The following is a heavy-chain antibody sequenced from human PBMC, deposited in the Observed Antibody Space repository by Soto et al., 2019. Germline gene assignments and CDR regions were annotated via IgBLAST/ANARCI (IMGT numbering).Heavy chain of an antibody. CDR1: GFTFSNAW. CDR3: STVLEWWLIQSF. J-gene: IGHJ4*02. D-gene: IGHD2-15*01. V-gene: IGHV3-15*07. CDR2: IESKTNGGTT. Sequence: EVQLVESGGGLVKPGGSLRLSCVVSGFTFSNAWMNWVRQAPGKGLEWVGRIESKTNGGTTDYATPVKGRFTISRDDSKNTLYLQMNSLDPEDTAVYYCSTVLEWWLIQSFWGQGTLVTVSS.